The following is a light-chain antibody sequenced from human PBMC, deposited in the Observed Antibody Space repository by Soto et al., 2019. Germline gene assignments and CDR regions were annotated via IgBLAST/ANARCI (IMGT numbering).Light chain of an antibody. J-gene: IGKJ3*01. CDR1: QGIGSY. Sequence: DIQMTQSPSSLSASIGDRVTITCRASQGIGSYLAWYQQKPGKVPKLLICAASTLQSGVPSRFSGSGSGTEFPLSISSLQPEDIATYYCQKCNSAPVTFGPGTKVDIK. V-gene: IGKV1-27*01. CDR2: AAS. CDR3: QKCNSAPVT.